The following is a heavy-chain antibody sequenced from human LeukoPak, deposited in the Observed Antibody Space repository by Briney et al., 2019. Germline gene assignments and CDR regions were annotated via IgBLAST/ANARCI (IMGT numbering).Heavy chain of an antibody. Sequence: GESLKISCKTSGFTFTTHWIAWVRQMPGEGLELMGIIFPGDSDTNYSPSFQGQVTISADKSPNTAYLQWSSLKASDTAMYYCARYYFWTGSYFFDHWGQGTLVTVSS. CDR1: GFTFTTHW. CDR2: IFPGDSDT. J-gene: IGHJ4*02. CDR3: ARYYFWTGSYFFDH. V-gene: IGHV5-51*01. D-gene: IGHD3/OR15-3a*01.